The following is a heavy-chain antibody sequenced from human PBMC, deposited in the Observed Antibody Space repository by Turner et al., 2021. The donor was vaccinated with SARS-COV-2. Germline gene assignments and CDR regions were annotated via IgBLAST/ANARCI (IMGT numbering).Heavy chain of an antibody. V-gene: IGHV4-4*07. CDR1: GGSIRSY. J-gene: IGHJ2*01. CDR3: ARQFIRGGSYYWYFDL. Sequence: QVQLQGSGPGLVKPSETLSLTCTVSGGSIRSYWSWIRQPAGRGPEWIGRIYSSGSSDYNPSLKSRVTMSVDTSKNQCSLKLTSVTAADTAVYYCARQFIRGGSYYWYFDLWGRGTLVTVSS. CDR2: IYSSGSS. D-gene: IGHD1-26*01.